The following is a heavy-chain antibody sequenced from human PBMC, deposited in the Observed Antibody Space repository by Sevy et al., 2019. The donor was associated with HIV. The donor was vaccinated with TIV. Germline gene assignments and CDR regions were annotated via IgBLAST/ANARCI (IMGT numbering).Heavy chain of an antibody. CDR3: VSGAYYYESRTENFDY. V-gene: IGHV3-33*01. CDR2: IWYDGSNK. D-gene: IGHD3-22*01. CDR1: GFTFSSYG. J-gene: IGHJ4*02. Sequence: GGSLRLSCAASGFTFSSYGMHWVRLAPGKGLEWVALIWYDGSNKYYADSVKGRFTISRDNSKNTLYLQMYSLGAEDTAVYYCVSGAYYYESRTENFDYWGQGTLVTVSS.